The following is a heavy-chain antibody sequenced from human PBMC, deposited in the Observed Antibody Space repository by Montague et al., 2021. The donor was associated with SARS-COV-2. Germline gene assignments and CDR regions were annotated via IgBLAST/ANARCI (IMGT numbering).Heavy chain of an antibody. D-gene: IGHD4-17*01. V-gene: IGHV4-59*01. CDR2: IYYTGST. Sequence: SETLSLTCTAPGGSIGTYYWNWIRQSPGKGLEWLGYIYYTGSTKYSPSLKSRVTISMDTSRDQLSLRLKSVTAADTAVYYCARDNYGDWGYYGLDVWGQGTTVIVSS. CDR3: ARDNYGDWGYYGLDV. J-gene: IGHJ6*02. CDR1: GGSIGTYY.